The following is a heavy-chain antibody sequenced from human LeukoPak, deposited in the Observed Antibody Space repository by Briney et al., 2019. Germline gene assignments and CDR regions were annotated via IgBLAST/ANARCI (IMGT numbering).Heavy chain of an antibody. J-gene: IGHJ5*02. V-gene: IGHV1-69*05. D-gene: IGHD3-10*01. CDR2: IIPIFGTA. CDR1: GGTFSSYA. CDR3: ARGALGDYYGSGSYLLDP. Sequence: SVKASCKASGGTFSSYAISWVRQAPGQGLEWMGRIIPIFGTANYAQKFQGRVTITTGESTSTAYMELSSLRSEDTAVYYCARGALGDYYGSGSYLLDPWGQGTLVTVSS.